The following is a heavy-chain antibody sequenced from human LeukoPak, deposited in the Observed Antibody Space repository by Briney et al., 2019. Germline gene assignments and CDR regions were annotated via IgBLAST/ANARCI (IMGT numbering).Heavy chain of an antibody. D-gene: IGHD4-17*01. J-gene: IGHJ3*02. Sequence: GGSLRLSCTASAISFSSYAMTWLRQAPGKGLEWVSGIHGSGGVTYYADSVKGRFTISRDNSKKTLYLQMNSLRVDDTAVYYCAKDPNGDYFGAFDSWGQGTMVTVS. CDR1: AISFSSYA. CDR2: IHGSGGVT. CDR3: AKDPNGDYFGAFDS. V-gene: IGHV3-23*01.